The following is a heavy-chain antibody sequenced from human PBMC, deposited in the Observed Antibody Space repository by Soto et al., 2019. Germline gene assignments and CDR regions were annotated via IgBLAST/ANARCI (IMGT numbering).Heavy chain of an antibody. V-gene: IGHV3-9*01. Sequence: EVQLVESGGASVQPGTSLRLSCAASGFNFGYYAMHWVRQAPGKGLEWVSSISWNSGTTDYADSVKGRFTISRDNAKNSLYLQMNSLGTADTALYYCAKEAGTGSNYHLHSWGQGTLVTVSS. CDR2: ISWNSGTT. CDR3: AKEAGTGSNYHLHS. J-gene: IGHJ4*02. D-gene: IGHD4-4*01. CDR1: GFNFGYYA.